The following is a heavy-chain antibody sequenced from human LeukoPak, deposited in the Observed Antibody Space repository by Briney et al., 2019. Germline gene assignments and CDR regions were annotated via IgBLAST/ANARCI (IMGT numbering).Heavy chain of an antibody. Sequence: GASVKVSCKASAYTFSSYFINWVRQAPGQLLEWMGRISPYNGNTNYAQKLQGRVTMTTDTSTSTAYMELRSLRSDDTAVYYCARDLYAGVLTYWGQGTLVTVSS. CDR1: AYTFSSYF. J-gene: IGHJ4*02. CDR3: ARDLYAGVLTY. D-gene: IGHD2-21*02. V-gene: IGHV1-18*01. CDR2: ISPYNGNT.